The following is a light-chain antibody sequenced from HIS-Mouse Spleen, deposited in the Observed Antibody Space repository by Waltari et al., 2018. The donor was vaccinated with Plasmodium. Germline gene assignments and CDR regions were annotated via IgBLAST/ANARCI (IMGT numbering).Light chain of an antibody. CDR3: CSYAGSSTFVV. CDR2: EGS. CDR1: SSDVGSYHL. J-gene: IGLJ2*01. Sequence: QSALTQPASVSGSPGQSIPISFTGTSSDVGSYHLFSWYQQHPGKAPKLMIYEGSKRPSGVSNRFSGSKSGNTASLTISGLQAEDEADYYCCSYAGSSTFVVFGGGTKLTVL. V-gene: IGLV2-23*03.